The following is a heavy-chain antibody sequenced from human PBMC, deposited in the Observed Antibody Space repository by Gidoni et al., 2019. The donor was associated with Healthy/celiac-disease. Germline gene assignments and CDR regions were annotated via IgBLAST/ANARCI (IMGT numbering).Heavy chain of an antibody. V-gene: IGHV3-21*01. CDR1: GFTFRSYS. J-gene: IGHJ5*02. D-gene: IGHD4-17*01. Sequence: EVQLVESGGGLVKPGGSRRLSCAASGFTFRSYSMNWVRQAPGKGLEWVSSISSSSSYIYYADSVKGRFTISRDNAKNSLYLQMNSLRAEDTAVYYCARDYGDYVECWFDPWGQGTLVTVSS. CDR3: ARDYGDYVECWFDP. CDR2: ISSSSSYI.